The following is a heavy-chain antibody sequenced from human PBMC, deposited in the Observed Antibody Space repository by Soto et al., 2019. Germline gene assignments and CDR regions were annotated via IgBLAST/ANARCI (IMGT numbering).Heavy chain of an antibody. CDR2: IIPIFGTA. CDR3: AREGTGTAAFDY. D-gene: IGHD1-1*01. CDR1: GGTFSSYA. J-gene: IGHJ4*02. Sequence: QVQLVQSGAEVKKPGSSVKVSCKASGGTFSSYAISWVRQAPGQGLEWMGGIIPIFGTANYAQKFQGRVTITADESTSTAYKELSSLRCEDTAVYYCAREGTGTAAFDYWGQGTLVTVSS. V-gene: IGHV1-69*01.